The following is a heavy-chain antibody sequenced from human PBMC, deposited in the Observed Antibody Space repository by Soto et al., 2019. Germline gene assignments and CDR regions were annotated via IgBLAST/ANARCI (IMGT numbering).Heavy chain of an antibody. CDR3: ARGHGKGVAIGLCGMDV. J-gene: IGHJ6*02. V-gene: IGHV1-8*01. CDR1: GYTFTSYD. D-gene: IGHD3-3*01. Sequence: QVQLVQSGAEVKKPGASVKVSCKASGYTFTSYDINWVRQSTGQGLEWMGWMNPNIGNTGYAQKSQGRVTMTRHTSISTAYIELSSLRSEDTAVYYCARGHGKGVAIGLCGMDVWGQGTTVTVAS. CDR2: MNPNIGNT.